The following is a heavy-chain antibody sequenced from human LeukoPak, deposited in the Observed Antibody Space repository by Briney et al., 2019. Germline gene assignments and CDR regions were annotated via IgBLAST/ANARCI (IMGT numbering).Heavy chain of an antibody. CDR3: ARGGAAAGPCDY. CDR2: VYYTGSV. V-gene: IGHV4-59*01. D-gene: IGHD6-13*01. CDR1: GGSISGYY. Sequence: SETLSLTCTVSGGSISGYYWTWFRQPPGKELEWIGYVYYTGSVRYNPSLKSRLTMSIDTSKNQFSLKLSSVTAADTAVFYCARGGAAAGPCDYWGQGTLVTVSS. J-gene: IGHJ4*02.